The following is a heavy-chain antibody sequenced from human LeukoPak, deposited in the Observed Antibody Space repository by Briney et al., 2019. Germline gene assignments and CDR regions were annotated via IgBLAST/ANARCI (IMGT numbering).Heavy chain of an antibody. CDR2: IYYSGST. J-gene: IGHJ5*02. V-gene: IGHV4-39*07. CDR1: GGSISSSSYY. Sequence: SETLSLTCTVSGGSISSSSYYWGWIRQPPGKGLEWIGSIYYSGSTYYNPSLKSRVTISVDTSKNQFSLKLSSVTAADTAVYYCARVGYSSYNWFDPWGQGTLVTVSS. CDR3: ARVGYSSYNWFDP. D-gene: IGHD5-18*01.